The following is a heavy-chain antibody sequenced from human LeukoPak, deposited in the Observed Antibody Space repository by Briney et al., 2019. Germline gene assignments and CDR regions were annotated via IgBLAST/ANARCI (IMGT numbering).Heavy chain of an antibody. Sequence: GGSLRLSCAASGFTFSDYNMNWVRQSPEKGLEWVSSITSGTTYIYYADSVRGRFTLSRDNAKNSLYLQMNSLRAEDTAVYYCARDGGFGEFLTYFDYWGQGTLVTVSS. D-gene: IGHD3-10*01. J-gene: IGHJ4*02. V-gene: IGHV3-21*01. CDR1: GFTFSDYN. CDR2: ITSGTTYI. CDR3: ARDGGFGEFLTYFDY.